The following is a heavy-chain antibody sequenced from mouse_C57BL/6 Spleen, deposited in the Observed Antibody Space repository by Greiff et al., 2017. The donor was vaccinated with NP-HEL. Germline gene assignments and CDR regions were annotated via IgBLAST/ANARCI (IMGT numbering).Heavy chain of an antibody. J-gene: IGHJ2*01. CDR3: ARSVPLYYFDY. CDR2: IHPNSGST. Sequence: VQLQQPGAELVKPGASVKLSCKASGYTFTSYWMHWVKQRPGQGLEWIGMIHPNSGSTNYNEKFKSKATLTVDKSSSTAYMQLSSLTSEDSAVYYCARSVPLYYFDYWGQGTTLTVSS. D-gene: IGHD5-1*01. V-gene: IGHV1-64*01. CDR1: GYTFTSYW.